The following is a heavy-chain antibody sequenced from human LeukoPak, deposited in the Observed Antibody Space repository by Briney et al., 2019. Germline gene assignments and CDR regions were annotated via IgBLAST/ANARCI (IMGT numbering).Heavy chain of an antibody. D-gene: IGHD3-9*01. Sequence: PGASVKVSCKASGYTFTGYYMHWVRQAPGQGLEWMGWINPHSGGTNYAQKFQGRVTMTRDTSISTAYMELSRLRSDDTAVYYCATEKILRYFDWLPIDYFDYWGQGTLVTVSS. CDR2: INPHSGGT. CDR1: GYTFTGYY. CDR3: ATEKILRYFDWLPIDYFDY. V-gene: IGHV1-2*02. J-gene: IGHJ4*02.